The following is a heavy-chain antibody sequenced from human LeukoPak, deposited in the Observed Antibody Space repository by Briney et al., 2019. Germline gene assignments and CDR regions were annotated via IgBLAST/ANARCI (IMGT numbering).Heavy chain of an antibody. CDR1: GYTLIELS. Sequence: ASVKVSCKVSGYTLIELSMHWVRQAPGKGLEWMGGFDPEDGETIYAQKFQGRVTMTEDTSTDTAYMELSSLRSEDTAVYYCVTSHTSSGPWAEYFQHWGQGTLVTVSS. CDR3: VTSHTSSGPWAEYFQH. D-gene: IGHD6-19*01. CDR2: FDPEDGET. V-gene: IGHV1-24*01. J-gene: IGHJ1*01.